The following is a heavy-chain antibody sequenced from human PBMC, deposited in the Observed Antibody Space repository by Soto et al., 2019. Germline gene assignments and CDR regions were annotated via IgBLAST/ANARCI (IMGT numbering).Heavy chain of an antibody. V-gene: IGHV3-72*01. CDR2: TRNKANSYTT. Sequence: GGSLRLSCAASGFTFSDHYMDWVRQAPGKGLEWVGRTRNKANSYTTEYAAAVKGRFTISRDDSKNSLYLQMNSLKTEDTAVYYCARVTMVRGVITTFDYWGQGTLVTVSS. J-gene: IGHJ4*02. D-gene: IGHD3-10*01. CDR1: GFTFSDHY. CDR3: ARVTMVRGVITTFDY.